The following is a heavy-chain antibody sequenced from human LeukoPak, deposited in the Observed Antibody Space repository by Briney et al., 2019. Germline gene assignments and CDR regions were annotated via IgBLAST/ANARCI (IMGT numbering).Heavy chain of an antibody. CDR2: SRNKGNSYRT. J-gene: IGHJ4*02. CDR3: VRLLYGSGWYVSD. D-gene: IGHD6-19*01. Sequence: PGGSLRLSCAASGFTFSDHYMDWVRQAPGEGLEWVGRSRNKGNSYRTEYAASVKGRFTISRDDSTNSLYLQMNSLKTEDTAVYYCVRLLYGSGWYVSDWGQGTLVTVSS. V-gene: IGHV3-72*01. CDR1: GFTFSDHY.